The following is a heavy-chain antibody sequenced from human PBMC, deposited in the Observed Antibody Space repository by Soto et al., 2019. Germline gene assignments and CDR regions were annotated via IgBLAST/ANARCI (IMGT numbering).Heavy chain of an antibody. CDR3: ARASSPCGRDFYSPNFDY. CDR2: IKYDGTDR. V-gene: IGHV3-7*01. D-gene: IGHD2-21*02. Sequence: GGSLRLSCATSGFTFSSYWISWVRQAPGKGLEWVANIKYDGTDRSYVDSVKGRFTIHRDNAHNSLYLQMNSLRAEDTAMYYCARASSPCGRDFYSPNFDYWGRGTLVTVSS. CDR1: GFTFSSYW. J-gene: IGHJ4*02.